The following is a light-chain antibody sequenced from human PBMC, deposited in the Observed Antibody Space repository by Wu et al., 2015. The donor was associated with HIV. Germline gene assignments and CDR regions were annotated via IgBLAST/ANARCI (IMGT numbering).Light chain of an antibody. J-gene: IGKJ2*01. V-gene: IGKV3-15*01. Sequence: EIVMTQTPATLSVSPGKRATLSCRASQSISSNLAWYQQKPGQAPRLLIWGASTRATGIPARFSGSGSGTEFTLSISSMQSEDFAVYYCLQYNNWPPFTFGQGPNWRSN. CDR1: QSISSN. CDR3: LQYNNWPPFT. CDR2: GAS.